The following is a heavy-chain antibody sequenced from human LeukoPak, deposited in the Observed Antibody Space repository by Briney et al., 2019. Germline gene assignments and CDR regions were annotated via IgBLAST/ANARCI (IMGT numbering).Heavy chain of an antibody. V-gene: IGHV4-34*01. J-gene: IGHJ4*01. CDR2: IGHSGGT. D-gene: IGHD3-10*01. CDR1: GSSFHNYY. CDR3: ARSGTYQHSSAYDY. Sequence: SETLSLTCAVYGSSFHNYYWTWIRQPPGKRLEWLGEIGHSGGTNYNPSLNSRVTISLDTSKNQFSLKLTSVTAADTAIYYCARSGTYQHSSAYDYWGQGNLVTVSS.